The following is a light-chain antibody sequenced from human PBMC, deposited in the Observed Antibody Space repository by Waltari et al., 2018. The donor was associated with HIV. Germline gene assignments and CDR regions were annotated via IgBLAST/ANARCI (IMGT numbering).Light chain of an antibody. J-gene: IGKJ2*01. CDR1: QSLRNNF. CDR3: QQYDTSMST. V-gene: IGKV3-20*01. CDR2: GAS. Sequence: EIVLTQSPGTLSLSPGERATLSCRASQSLRNNFLAWYQQKVRQAPRLLIYGASRRATGIPNRFSGSGSGTDFTLTVTRLEPEDFAVYYCQQYDTSMSTFGQGSKLEMK.